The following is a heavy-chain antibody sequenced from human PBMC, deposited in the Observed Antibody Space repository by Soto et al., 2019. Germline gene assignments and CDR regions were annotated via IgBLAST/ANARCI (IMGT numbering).Heavy chain of an antibody. CDR3: ARARTVARYYYCYYGMDV. CDR1: GGTFSSYA. J-gene: IGHJ6*02. V-gene: IGHV1-69*13. D-gene: IGHD2-15*01. Sequence: GASVKVSCKASGGTFSSYAISWVRQAPGQGLEWMGGIIPIFGTANYAQKFQGRVTITADESTSTAYMELSSLRSEDTAVYYCARARTVARYYYCYYGMDVWGQGTTVTVSS. CDR2: IIPIFGTA.